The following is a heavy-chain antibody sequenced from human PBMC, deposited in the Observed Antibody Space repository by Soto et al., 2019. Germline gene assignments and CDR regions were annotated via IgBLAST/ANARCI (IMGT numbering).Heavy chain of an antibody. CDR3: AKDMQSYGDYDYYCYGMDV. CDR1: GFTFSTYG. CDR2: ISYDGTNK. J-gene: IGHJ6*02. D-gene: IGHD4-17*01. Sequence: QVQLVESGGGEVQPGRSLTISCAASGFTFSTYGMHWVRQTPGKGLKWVAVISYDGTNKFYSDSVKGRFTISRDNFKNTLPLQMNGLRAADTAVYSCAKDMQSYGDYDYYCYGMDVWGLGTRVTVSS. V-gene: IGHV3-30*18.